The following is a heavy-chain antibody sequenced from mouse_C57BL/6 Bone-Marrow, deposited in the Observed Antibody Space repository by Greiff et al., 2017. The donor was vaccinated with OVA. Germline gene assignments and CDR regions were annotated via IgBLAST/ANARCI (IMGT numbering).Heavy chain of an antibody. Sequence: QVQLQQSGAELVMPGASVKLSCKASGYTFTSYWMHWVKQRPGQGLEWIGEIDPSDSYTNYNQKFKGKSTLTVDKSSSTAYMQLSSLTSEDSAVYYCARELVLDYWGQGTTLTVSS. CDR3: ARELVLDY. CDR2: IDPSDSYT. V-gene: IGHV1-69*01. CDR1: GYTFTSYW. D-gene: IGHD1-1*01. J-gene: IGHJ2*01.